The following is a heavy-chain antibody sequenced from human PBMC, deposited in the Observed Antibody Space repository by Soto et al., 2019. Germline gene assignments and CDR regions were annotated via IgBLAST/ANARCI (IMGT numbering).Heavy chain of an antibody. D-gene: IGHD2-21*01. CDR3: ARLGAYYQSLDP. V-gene: IGHV4-39*01. CDR1: SGSISSTIYS. J-gene: IGHJ5*02. Sequence: SETLSLTCTVSSGSISSTIYSWDWIRQPPGKGLEWIGSIFYSGSTYYNPSLKSRVTISVDTSKNQFSLTLTSVTASDTAVYYCARLGAYYQSLDPWGQGTLVTVAS. CDR2: IFYSGST.